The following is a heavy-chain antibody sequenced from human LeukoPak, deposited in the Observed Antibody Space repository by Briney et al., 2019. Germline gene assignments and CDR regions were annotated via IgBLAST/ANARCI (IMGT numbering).Heavy chain of an antibody. V-gene: IGHV4-39*07. CDR3: ARANYYYYYMDV. CDR2: ICSSGSA. J-gene: IGHJ6*03. CDR1: GGSISNRNYH. Sequence: SETLSFTCTVSGGSISNRNYHWGWIRQPPGKGLEWIGSICSSGSANYNPSLKSRVTISVDTSKNQFSLKLSSVTAADTAVYYCARANYYYYYMDVWGKGTTVTISS.